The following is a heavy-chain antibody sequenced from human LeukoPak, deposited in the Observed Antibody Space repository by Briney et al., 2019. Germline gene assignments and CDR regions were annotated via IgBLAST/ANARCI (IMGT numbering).Heavy chain of an antibody. V-gene: IGHV3-21*01. J-gene: IGHJ4*02. CDR2: TSSSSSYI. Sequence: GGSLRLSCAASGFTFSTYSMNWVRQAPGKGLEWVSSTSSSSSYIYYADSLKGRFTISRDNAKSSLYLQMNSLRAEDTAVYYCASEQSGNYYRPFDSWGQGTLVTVSS. CDR1: GFTFSTYS. CDR3: ASEQSGNYYRPFDS. D-gene: IGHD1-26*01.